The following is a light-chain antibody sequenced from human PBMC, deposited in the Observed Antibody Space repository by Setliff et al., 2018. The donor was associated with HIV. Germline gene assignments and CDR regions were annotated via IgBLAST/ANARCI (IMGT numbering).Light chain of an antibody. CDR1: SSDVGGYNY. CDR2: DVT. J-gene: IGLJ1*01. Sequence: QSALTQPASVSGSPGQSITISCTGTSSDVGGYNYVSWYQHYPGKAPKFMIYDVTTRPSGVSNRLSGSKSGNTASLTISGLQAEDEADYFCCSYVTGSTYVCGTGTKV. V-gene: IGLV2-23*02. CDR3: CSYVTGSTYV.